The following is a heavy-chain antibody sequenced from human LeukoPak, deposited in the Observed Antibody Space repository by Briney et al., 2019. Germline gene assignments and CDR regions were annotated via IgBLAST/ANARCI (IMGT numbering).Heavy chain of an antibody. Sequence: ASVRVSCKASGGTFSSYTISWVRQAPGQGLEWMGRIIPILGIANYAQKFQGRVTITADKATSTVYMELSSLRSEDTAVYYCASGDGYSAIYWGQGTLVTVSS. J-gene: IGHJ4*02. CDR2: IIPILGIA. V-gene: IGHV1-69*02. D-gene: IGHD5-24*01. CDR3: ASGDGYSAIY. CDR1: GGTFSSYT.